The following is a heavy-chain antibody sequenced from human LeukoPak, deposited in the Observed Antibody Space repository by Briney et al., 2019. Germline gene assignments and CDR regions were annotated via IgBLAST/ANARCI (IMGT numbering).Heavy chain of an antibody. Sequence: GESLKISCKGSGYSFRPYWIGWVRQMPGKGLEWMGIIYPGDSDTRYSPSFQGQVTISADKSISTAYLQWTSLKASDTATYYCARQLSEYSRSGSPFGYWGQGSLVTVST. D-gene: IGHD3-10*01. CDR2: IYPGDSDT. V-gene: IGHV5-51*01. J-gene: IGHJ4*02. CDR1: GYSFRPYW. CDR3: ARQLSEYSRSGSPFGY.